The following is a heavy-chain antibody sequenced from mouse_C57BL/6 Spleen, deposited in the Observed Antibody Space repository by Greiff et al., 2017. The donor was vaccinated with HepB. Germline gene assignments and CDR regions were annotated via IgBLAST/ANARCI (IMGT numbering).Heavy chain of an antibody. J-gene: IGHJ1*03. CDR3: ARLNSNYDWYFDV. CDR1: GYTFTSYW. D-gene: IGHD2-5*01. CDR2: INPSSGYT. V-gene: IGHV1-7*01. Sequence: QVQLQQSGAELAKPGASVKLSCKASGYTFTSYWMHWVKQRPGQGLEWIGYINPSSGYTKYNQKFKDKATLTADESSSTAYMQLSSLTYEDSAVYYCARLNSNYDWYFDVWGTGTTVTVSS.